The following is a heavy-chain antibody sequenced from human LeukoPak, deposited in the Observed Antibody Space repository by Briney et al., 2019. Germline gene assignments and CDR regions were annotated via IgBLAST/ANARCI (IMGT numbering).Heavy chain of an antibody. CDR3: AWAGYSSSWYGRGDY. D-gene: IGHD6-13*01. CDR2: TYTSGST. Sequence: SETLSLTCTVSGGSISSYYWSWIRRPAGKGLEWIGRTYTSGSTNYNPSLKSRVTMSVDTSKNQFSLKLSSVTAADTAVYYCAWAGYSSSWYGRGDYWGQGTLVTVSS. J-gene: IGHJ4*02. V-gene: IGHV4-4*07. CDR1: GGSISSYY.